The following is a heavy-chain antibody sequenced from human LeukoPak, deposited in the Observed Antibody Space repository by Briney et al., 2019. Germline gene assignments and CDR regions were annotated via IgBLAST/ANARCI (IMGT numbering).Heavy chain of an antibody. V-gene: IGHV1-8*03. CDR1: GYTFTSYD. CDR2: MNPNSGNT. J-gene: IGHJ3*02. Sequence: ASVKVSCKASGYTFTSYDINWVRQATGQGLEWMGWMNPNSGNTGYAQKFQGRVTITRKTSISTAYMELSSLRSEDTAVYYCASLIGGGYDEDAFDIWGQGTMVTVSS. D-gene: IGHD5-12*01. CDR3: ASLIGGGYDEDAFDI.